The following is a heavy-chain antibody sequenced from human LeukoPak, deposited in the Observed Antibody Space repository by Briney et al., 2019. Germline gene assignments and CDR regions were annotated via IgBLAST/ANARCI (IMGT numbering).Heavy chain of an antibody. CDR3: ARDLDCSGGSCYGWYFDY. J-gene: IGHJ4*02. D-gene: IGHD2-15*01. CDR1: GFTFSSYE. CDR2: ISSSGSTI. Sequence: GGSLRLSCAASGFTFSSYEMNWVRQAPGKGLEWVSYISSSGSTIYYADSVKGRFTIFRDNAKNSLYLQMNSLRAEDTAVYYCARDLDCSGGSCYGWYFDYWGQGTLVTVSS. V-gene: IGHV3-48*03.